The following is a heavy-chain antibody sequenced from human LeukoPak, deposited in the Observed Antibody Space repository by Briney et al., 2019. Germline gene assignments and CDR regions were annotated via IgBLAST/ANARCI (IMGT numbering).Heavy chain of an antibody. Sequence: SETLSLTCTVSGGSIGSYYWSWIRQPPGEGLEWIGYIYYSGSTNYNPSLKSRVTISVDTSKNQFSLKLSSVTAADTAVYYCARDLGQWRDYWGQGTLVTVSS. J-gene: IGHJ4*02. D-gene: IGHD3-16*01. CDR2: IYYSGST. V-gene: IGHV4-59*01. CDR1: GGSIGSYY. CDR3: ARDLGQWRDY.